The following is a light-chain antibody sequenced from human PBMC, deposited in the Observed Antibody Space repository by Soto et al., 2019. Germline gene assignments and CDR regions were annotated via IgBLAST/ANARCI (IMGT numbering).Light chain of an antibody. CDR2: GAS. Sequence: IVMTQSPATLSVSPGERATLSCMASQSVRAKLAWYQQKPGQAPRLLIFGASTRASGVPARFSGSGSGTEFTLSISSLQSEDFAVYYCQHYNDWPLTVGGGTKVDIK. CDR1: QSVRAK. V-gene: IGKV3-15*01. J-gene: IGKJ4*01. CDR3: QHYNDWPLT.